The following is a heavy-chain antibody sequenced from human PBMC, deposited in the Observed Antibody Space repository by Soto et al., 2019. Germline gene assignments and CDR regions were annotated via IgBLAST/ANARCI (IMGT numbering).Heavy chain of an antibody. J-gene: IGHJ4*02. CDR2: FNPTSGST. V-gene: IGHV1-46*01. D-gene: IGHD6-13*01. CDR3: ARDLAAGDY. CDR1: GYTFINYY. Sequence: QVQLVQSGAEVKKPGASVKLSCKASGYTFINYYIYWVRQAPGQGLEWMGIFNPTSGSTNYAQKFQGRVPLTMDTSTRTVYMELSSLRFDDTAVYYCARDLAAGDYWGQGTLVTVSS.